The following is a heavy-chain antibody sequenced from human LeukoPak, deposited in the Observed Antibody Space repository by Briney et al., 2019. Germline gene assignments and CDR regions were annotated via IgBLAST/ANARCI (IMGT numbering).Heavy chain of an antibody. Sequence: GASVKVSCKASGYTFTSYYMHWVRQAPGQGLEWMGIINPSGGSTSYAQKFQGRVTMTRDTSTSTVYMELSSLRSEDTAVYYCARDASDGSGKGDWFDPWGQGTLVTVSS. CDR2: INPSGGST. D-gene: IGHD3-10*01. V-gene: IGHV1-46*01. CDR1: GYTFTSYY. CDR3: ARDASDGSGKGDWFDP. J-gene: IGHJ5*02.